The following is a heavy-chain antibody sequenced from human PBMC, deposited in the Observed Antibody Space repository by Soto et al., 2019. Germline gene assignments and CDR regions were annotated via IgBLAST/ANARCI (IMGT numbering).Heavy chain of an antibody. Sequence: ASVKVSCKASGYTFTSYGISWVRQAPGQGLEWMGWISAYNGNKNYAQKLQGRVTMTTDTSTSTAYMELRSLRSDDTAVYYCARVRFRALVLPGKKTNWFDPWGQGTLVTVSS. V-gene: IGHV1-18*01. CDR1: GYTFTSYG. CDR3: ARVRFRALVLPGKKTNWFDP. D-gene: IGHD6-13*01. CDR2: ISAYNGNK. J-gene: IGHJ5*02.